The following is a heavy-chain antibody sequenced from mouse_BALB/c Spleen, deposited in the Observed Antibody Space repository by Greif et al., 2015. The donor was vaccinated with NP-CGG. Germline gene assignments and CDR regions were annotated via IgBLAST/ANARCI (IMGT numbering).Heavy chain of an antibody. J-gene: IGHJ2*01. V-gene: IGHV1-7*01. CDR2: INPSTGYT. CDR1: GYTFTSYW. CDR3: ARRDGNYYFDY. Sequence: QVQLQQSGAELAKPGASVKMSCKASGYTFTSYWMHWVKQRPGQGLEWIGYINPSTGYTEYNQKFKDKATLTADKSSSTAYMQLSSLTSEDSAVCYCARRDGNYYFDYWGQGTTLTVSS. D-gene: IGHD2-1*01.